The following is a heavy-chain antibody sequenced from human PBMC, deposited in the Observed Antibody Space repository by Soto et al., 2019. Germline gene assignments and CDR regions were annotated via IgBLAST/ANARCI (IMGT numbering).Heavy chain of an antibody. V-gene: IGHV4-39*01. D-gene: IGHD3-10*01. CDR3: ARHKKSRSITMVRGNDWFDP. J-gene: IGHJ5*02. CDR1: GGSISSSSYY. Sequence: SETLSLTCTVSGGSISSSSYYWGWIRQPPGKGLEWIGSIYYSGSTYYNPSLKSRVTISVDTSKNQFSLKLSSVTAADTAVYYCARHKKSRSITMVRGNDWFDPWGQGTLVTVSS. CDR2: IYYSGST.